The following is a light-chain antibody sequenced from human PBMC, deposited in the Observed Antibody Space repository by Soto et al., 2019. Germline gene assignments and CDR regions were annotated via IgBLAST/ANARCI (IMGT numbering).Light chain of an antibody. CDR3: QQYDNLPLT. CDR2: DAS. J-gene: IGKJ4*01. Sequence: DLQMTQSPSSLSASVGDRVTITCQASQDITNYLNWYQQKPGKGPKLLIYDASNLETGVPSRFSGSGSGTDFTFTISSLQAEDFATYFCQQYDNLPLTFGGGTKVEIK. CDR1: QDITNY. V-gene: IGKV1-33*01.